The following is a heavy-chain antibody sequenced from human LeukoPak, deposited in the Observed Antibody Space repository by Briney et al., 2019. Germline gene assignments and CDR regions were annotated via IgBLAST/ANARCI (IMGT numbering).Heavy chain of an antibody. Sequence: SETLSLTCAVYGGSFSGYYWSWIRQPPGKGLEWIGEINHSGSTNYNPSLKSRVTISVDTSKNQFSLKLSSVTAADTAVYYCASLVTAVYFDYWGQGTLVTVSS. J-gene: IGHJ4*02. V-gene: IGHV4-34*01. D-gene: IGHD2-21*02. CDR3: ASLVTAVYFDY. CDR2: INHSGST. CDR1: GGSFSGYY.